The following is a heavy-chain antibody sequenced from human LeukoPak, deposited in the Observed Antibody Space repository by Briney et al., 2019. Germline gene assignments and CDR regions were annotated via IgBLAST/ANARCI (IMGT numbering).Heavy chain of an antibody. D-gene: IGHD2-2*02. CDR1: GFTVSSNY. J-gene: IGHJ6*02. Sequence: PGGSLRLSCAASGFTVSSNYMSWVRQAPGRGLEWVSVIYSGGSTYYADSVKGRFTLSRDNSKHTLYLQMHSLSAEDTAVYYCARDYTSVTYYYYGMDVWGQGTTVTVSS. CDR2: IYSGGST. CDR3: ARDYTSVTYYYYGMDV. V-gene: IGHV3-66*01.